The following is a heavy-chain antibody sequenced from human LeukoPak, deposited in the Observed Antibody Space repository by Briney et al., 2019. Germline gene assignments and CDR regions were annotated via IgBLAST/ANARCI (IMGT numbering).Heavy chain of an antibody. CDR1: GFTFSRYA. CDR3: ARGGGMDV. CDR2: ISVSGDNT. Sequence: PGASLRLSCAASGFTFSRYAISWVRQGPGKGLEWVSAISVSGDNTYYADSVKGRFTVSRDNSKNTLYLQMNSLRAEDTALYYCARGGGMDVWGQGTTVAVSS. V-gene: IGHV3-23*01. J-gene: IGHJ6*02.